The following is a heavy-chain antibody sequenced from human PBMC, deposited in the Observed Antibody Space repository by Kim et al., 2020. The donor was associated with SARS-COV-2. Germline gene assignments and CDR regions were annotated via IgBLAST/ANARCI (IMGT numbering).Heavy chain of an antibody. J-gene: IGHJ4*02. CDR3: ASDGYTYDYGY. V-gene: IGHV3-72*01. D-gene: IGHD5-18*01. CDR2: TRNKANSYIT. CDR1: GFTFSDHY. Sequence: GGSLRLSCTASGFTFSDHYMDWVRQAPGKGLEWVGRTRNKANSYITEYAASVKGRFTISRDDSKNSLYLQMNSLKTEDTAVYYCASDGYTYDYGYWGQGTLVTVSS.